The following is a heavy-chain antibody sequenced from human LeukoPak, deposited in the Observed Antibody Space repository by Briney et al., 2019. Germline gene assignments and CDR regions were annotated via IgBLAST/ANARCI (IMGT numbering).Heavy chain of an antibody. J-gene: IGHJ4*02. CDR1: GYTFTNYG. CDR2: INAGNGNT. CDR3: SCYIAVAGTELELDY. Sequence: ASVKVSCKASGYTFTNYGISWVRQAPGQGLEWMGWINAGNGNTKYSQKFQGRVTITRDTSASTAYMELSSLRSEDTAVYYCSCYIAVAGTELELDYWGQGTLVTVSS. D-gene: IGHD6-19*01. V-gene: IGHV1-18*04.